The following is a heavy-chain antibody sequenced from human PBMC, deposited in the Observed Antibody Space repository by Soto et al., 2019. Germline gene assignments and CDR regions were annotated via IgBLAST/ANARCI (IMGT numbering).Heavy chain of an antibody. CDR3: ARGETSYYYDSSGYYYVSGAFDI. V-gene: IGHV4-30-4*01. Sequence: SSETLSLTCTVSGGSIGSGDYYWSWIRQPPGKGLEWIGYIYYSGSTYYNPSLKSRVTISVDTSKNQFSLKLSSVTAADTAVYYCARGETSYYYDSSGYYYVSGAFDIWGQGTMVTVSS. CDR2: IYYSGST. D-gene: IGHD3-22*01. J-gene: IGHJ3*02. CDR1: GGSIGSGDYY.